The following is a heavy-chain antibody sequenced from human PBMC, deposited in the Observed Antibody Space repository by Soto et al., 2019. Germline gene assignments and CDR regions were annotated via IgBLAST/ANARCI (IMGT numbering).Heavy chain of an antibody. J-gene: IGHJ1*01. CDR3: VSDHGLYVQHFRS. Sequence: EVQLVESGGGLVQPGGSLRLSCAASGFIFSTSWMTWVRQAPGKGLEWVAHIKADGSEIYYVASVRGRFTISRDNARSTLYLQIINLRAEDTAHYYCVSDHGLYVQHFRSWGQGTLVTVSS. V-gene: IGHV3-7*01. CDR2: IKADGSEI. D-gene: IGHD3-10*01. CDR1: GFIFSTSW.